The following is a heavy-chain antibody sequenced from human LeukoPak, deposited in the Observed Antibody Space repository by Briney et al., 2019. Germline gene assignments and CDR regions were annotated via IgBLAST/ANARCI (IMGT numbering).Heavy chain of an antibody. J-gene: IGHJ4*02. V-gene: IGHV4-4*02. CDR2: ISLSGLT. CDR1: GGSISNTNW. Sequence: PSETLSLTCGVSGGSISNTNWWSWVRQPPGQGLEWIGEISLSGLTNYNPSLKSRVTVSLDKSKNHLSLNLTSVTAADTAVYYCSRENGAFSPLGYWGQGTLVTVPS. CDR3: SRENGAFSPLGY. D-gene: IGHD2-8*01.